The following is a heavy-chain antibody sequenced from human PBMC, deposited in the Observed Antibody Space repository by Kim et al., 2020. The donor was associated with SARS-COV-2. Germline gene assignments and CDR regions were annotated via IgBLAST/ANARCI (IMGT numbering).Heavy chain of an antibody. V-gene: IGHV1-2*04. Sequence: ASVKVSCKASGYTFTGYYMHWVRQAPGQGLEWMGWINPNSGGPNYAQKFQGWVTMTRDTSISTAYMELSRLRSDDTAVYYCARLWGWEVGIGANDAFDIWGQETMVTVAS. CDR3: ARLWGWEVGIGANDAFDI. CDR1: GYTFTGYY. J-gene: IGHJ3*02. CDR2: INPNSGGP. D-gene: IGHD7-27*01.